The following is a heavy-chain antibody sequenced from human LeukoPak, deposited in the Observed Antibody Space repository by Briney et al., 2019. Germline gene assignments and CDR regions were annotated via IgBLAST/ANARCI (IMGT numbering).Heavy chain of an antibody. V-gene: IGHV1-69*05. D-gene: IGHD3-22*01. CDR1: GGTFSSYA. CDR3: ARDYYDSSGYYAFDI. Sequence: SVKVSCKASGGTFSSYAISWVRQAPGQGLEWMGRIIPIFGTANYAQKFQGRVTITTDESTSTAYMELSSLRSEDTAVYYCARDYYDSSGYYAFDIWGQGTMVTVSS. CDR2: IIPIFGTA. J-gene: IGHJ3*02.